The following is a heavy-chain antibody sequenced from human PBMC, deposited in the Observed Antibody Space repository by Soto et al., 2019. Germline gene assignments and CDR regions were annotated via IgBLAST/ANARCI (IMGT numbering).Heavy chain of an antibody. D-gene: IGHD1-1*01. V-gene: IGHV1-3*01. J-gene: IGHJ5*02. Sequence: ASVKVSCKASGYTFTSYAMHWVRQAPGQRLEWMGWINAGNGNTKYSQKFQGRVTITRDTSASTAYMELSSLRSEDTAVYYCARVAGTTPQYNWFDPRGQGTLVTVSS. CDR2: INAGNGNT. CDR1: GYTFTSYA. CDR3: ARVAGTTPQYNWFDP.